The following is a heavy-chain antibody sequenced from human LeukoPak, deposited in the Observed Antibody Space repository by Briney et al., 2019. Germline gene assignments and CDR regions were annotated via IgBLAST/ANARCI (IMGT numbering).Heavy chain of an antibody. Sequence: ASVKVSCKASGYTFTGYYMHWVRQAPGQGLEWMGRINPNSGGSNYAQKFQGRVTMTRETPISTAYMERSRLRSDDTAVYYCARDPTWGSRRRENYWGQGTLVTVSS. J-gene: IGHJ4*02. D-gene: IGHD3-16*01. CDR3: ARDPTWGSRRRENY. CDR1: GYTFTGYY. V-gene: IGHV1-2*06. CDR2: INPNSGGS.